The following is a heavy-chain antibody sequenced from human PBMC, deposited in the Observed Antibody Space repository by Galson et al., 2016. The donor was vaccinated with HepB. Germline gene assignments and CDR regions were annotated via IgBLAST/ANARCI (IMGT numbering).Heavy chain of an antibody. Sequence: SETLSLTCTVSDGSISRYYWSWIRQPPGKGLEWIGYIYYSGSTIYNPSLKSRVIISVDTSKNQFSLKLSSATAADTAVYCCARDLTGYSYADYRYFDLWGRGTLVTVSS. J-gene: IGHJ2*01. CDR2: IYYSGST. CDR3: ARDLTGYSYADYRYFDL. CDR1: DGSISRYY. V-gene: IGHV4-59*01. D-gene: IGHD5-18*01.